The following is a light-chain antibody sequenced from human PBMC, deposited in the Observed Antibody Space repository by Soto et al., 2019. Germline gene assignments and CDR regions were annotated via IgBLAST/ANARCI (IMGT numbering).Light chain of an antibody. J-gene: IGKJ1*01. CDR2: GTSSGTL. CDR1: QSVSSKY. CDR3: QQYGDSPWT. Sequence: EIVLTQSPGTLSLSPGERATLSCRASQSVSSKYLAWYQQKPGQAPRLLIYGTSSGTLSRATGIPDRFSGSGSGTDFALTISGLEPEDFAVYYCQQYGDSPWTFGQGTKVEIK. V-gene: IGKV3-20*01.